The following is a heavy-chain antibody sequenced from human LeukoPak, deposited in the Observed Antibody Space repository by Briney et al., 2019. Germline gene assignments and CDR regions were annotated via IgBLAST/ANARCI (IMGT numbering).Heavy chain of an antibody. CDR1: GYTCTGYY. V-gene: IGHV1-18*04. J-gene: IGHJ4*02. CDR2: ISPYNGNT. Sequence: ASVKVSCKTSGYTCTGYYIHWVRRAPGQGLELMGWISPYNGNTRYAQKFQGRVAMTTDTSTTTAYMELRGLRFNDTAVYYCARAGPGSGWYFDYWGQGTLVTVSS. CDR3: ARAGPGSGWYFDY. D-gene: IGHD6-19*01.